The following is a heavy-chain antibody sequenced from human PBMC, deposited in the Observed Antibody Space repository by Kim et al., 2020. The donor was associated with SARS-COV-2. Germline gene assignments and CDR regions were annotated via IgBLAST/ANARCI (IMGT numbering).Heavy chain of an antibody. Sequence: GGSLRLSCAASGFTFSSYSMNWVRQAPGKGLEWVSSISSSSSYIYYADSVKGRFTISRDNAKNSLYLQMNSLRAEDTAVYYCARDKHYGSGSRRALFYYYDGMDVWCQGTTGTDSS. CDR3: ARDKHYGSGSRRALFYYYDGMDV. J-gene: IGHJ6*02. V-gene: IGHV3-21*01. CDR1: GFTFSSYS. D-gene: IGHD3-10*01. CDR2: ISSSSSYI.